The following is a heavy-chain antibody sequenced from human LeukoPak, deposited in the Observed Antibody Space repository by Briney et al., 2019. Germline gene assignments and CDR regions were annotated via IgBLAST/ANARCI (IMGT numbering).Heavy chain of an antibody. CDR2: IYTSGST. CDR3: ARVMGGFTIDY. Sequence: SQTLSLTCTVSGGSISSGSYYWSWIRQPAGKGLEWIGRIYTSGSTNYNPSLKSRVTISVDTSKNLFSLKLSSVTAADTAVYYCARVMGGFTIDYWGQGTLVTVSS. CDR1: GGSISSGSYY. V-gene: IGHV4-61*02. J-gene: IGHJ4*02. D-gene: IGHD3-10*01.